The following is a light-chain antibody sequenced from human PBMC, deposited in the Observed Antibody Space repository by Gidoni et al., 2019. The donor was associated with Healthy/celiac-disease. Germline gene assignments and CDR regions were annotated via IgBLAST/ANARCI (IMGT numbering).Light chain of an antibody. Sequence: EIFLTQSPGTLSLSPGERATLSCRASQSVSSSYLAWYQKKPGQAPRRLIYGASRRATGIPDRVRGSGSGTDFTLTISRLEPEEFAVYYCQQYGSSPWTFGQGTKVEIK. J-gene: IGKJ1*01. V-gene: IGKV3-20*01. CDR3: QQYGSSPWT. CDR1: QSVSSSY. CDR2: GAS.